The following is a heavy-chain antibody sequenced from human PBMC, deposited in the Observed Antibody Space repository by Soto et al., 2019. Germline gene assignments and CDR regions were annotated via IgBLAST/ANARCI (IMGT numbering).Heavy chain of an antibody. CDR2: IWYDGSNK. V-gene: IGHV3-33*01. CDR3: GRDPPGADGMDV. CDR1: GFTFSSYG. Sequence: QVQLVESGGGVVQPGRSLRLSCEASGFTFSSYGMHWVGQDPGKGLERVAVIWYDGSNKYYADSVKGRFTISRDNSKNTPDLKMNSRRAEETAVYYCGRDPPGADGMDVWGQGPTVTVSS. D-gene: IGHD7-27*01. J-gene: IGHJ6*01.